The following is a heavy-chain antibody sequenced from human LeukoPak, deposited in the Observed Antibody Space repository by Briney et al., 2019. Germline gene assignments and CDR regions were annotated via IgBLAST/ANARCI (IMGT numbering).Heavy chain of an antibody. D-gene: IGHD3-22*01. CDR3: ARHFPHFDSSGYFDY. V-gene: IGHV4-39*01. CDR2: IYYSGST. CDR1: GGSISSGSYY. J-gene: IGHJ4*02. Sequence: PSETLSLTCSVSGGSISSGSYYWGWIRQPPGKGLEWIGSIYYSGSTYYNPSLKSRVTISVDTSKDQFSLKLSPVTAADTAVYYCARHFPHFDSSGYFDYWGLGTLVTVSS.